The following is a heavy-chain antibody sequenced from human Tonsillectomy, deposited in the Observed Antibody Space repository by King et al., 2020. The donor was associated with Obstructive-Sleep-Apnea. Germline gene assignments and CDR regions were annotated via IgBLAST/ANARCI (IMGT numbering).Heavy chain of an antibody. Sequence: VQLVQSGAEVKKPGASVKVSCKASGYTFSIFGISWVRQAPGQGLEWMGWISAYNGDTAYAQNFLGRVTMTTDTSTSTAYMELRSLTSDDTAVYYCARDVAVKGGTLNGDSAYWGQGTLVTVSS. CDR1: GYTFSIFG. J-gene: IGHJ4*02. D-gene: IGHD1-26*01. CDR2: ISAYNGDT. V-gene: IGHV1-18*04. CDR3: ARDVAVKGGTLNGDSAY.